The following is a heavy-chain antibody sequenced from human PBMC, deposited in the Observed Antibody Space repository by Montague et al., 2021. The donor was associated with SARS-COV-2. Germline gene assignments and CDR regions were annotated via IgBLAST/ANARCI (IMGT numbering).Heavy chain of an antibody. D-gene: IGHD1-14*01. CDR2: TYYRTKWYN. Sequence: CAISGDSVSGNIAAWNWIRQSLSTRLEWLGRTYYRTKWYNDYAVSVRSRITISPDTSKNQFSLQLNSVTPEDTAVYYCTQERGPGRTTWHYFDYWGQGTLVTVSS. CDR3: TQERGPGRTTWHYFDY. J-gene: IGHJ4*02. CDR1: GDSVSGNIAA. V-gene: IGHV6-1*01.